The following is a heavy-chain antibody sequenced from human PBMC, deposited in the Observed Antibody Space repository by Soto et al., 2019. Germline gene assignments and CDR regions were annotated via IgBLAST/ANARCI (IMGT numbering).Heavy chain of an antibody. J-gene: IGHJ4*02. Sequence: GASVKVSCKASGYTFTSYYMHWVRQAPGQGLEWMGIINPSGGSTSYAQKFQGRVTMTRDTSTSTAYMELSSLRSEDTAVYYCAIWYQLQGDFDYWGQGTLVTVSS. D-gene: IGHD2-2*01. V-gene: IGHV1-46*01. CDR1: GYTFTSYY. CDR3: AIWYQLQGDFDY. CDR2: INPSGGST.